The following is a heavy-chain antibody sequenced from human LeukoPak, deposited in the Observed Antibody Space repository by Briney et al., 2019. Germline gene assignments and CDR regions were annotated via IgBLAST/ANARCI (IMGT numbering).Heavy chain of an antibody. D-gene: IGHD3-22*01. CDR3: ARVSYYRDSSGYYPSNWFDP. J-gene: IGHJ5*02. Sequence: SETLSLTCIVSGASISSGSYYWSWIRQPPGEALEWIGYIYHSGNTYYNPSLKSRVTISVDRSKNELSLKLSSVTAADTAVYFCARVSYYRDSSGYYPSNWFDPWGQGTLVTVSS. CDR2: IYHSGNT. V-gene: IGHV4-30-2*01. CDR1: GASISSGSYY.